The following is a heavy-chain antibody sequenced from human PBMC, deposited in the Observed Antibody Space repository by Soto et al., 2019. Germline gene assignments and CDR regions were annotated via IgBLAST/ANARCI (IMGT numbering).Heavy chain of an antibody. V-gene: IGHV4-4*02. CDR2: IFHTGVS. Sequence: QMQLQQSGPGLVNPSGTLSLTCAVSGESVSVTNWWTWVRQSPGKGLEWIGEIFHTGVSNYNPSLKSRLTMSVDKSKNQFSLNLTSVTAADTAVYYCSRLPFSQLATTYYYYGMDVWGQGTTVTVS. CDR1: GESVSVTNW. D-gene: IGHD5-12*01. J-gene: IGHJ6*02. CDR3: SRLPFSQLATTYYYYGMDV.